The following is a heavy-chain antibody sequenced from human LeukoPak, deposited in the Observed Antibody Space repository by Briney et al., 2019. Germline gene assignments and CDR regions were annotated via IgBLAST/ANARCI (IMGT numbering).Heavy chain of an antibody. V-gene: IGHV3-21*01. D-gene: IGHD6-13*01. CDR3: ARDQHSSSWYLTGGLDY. Sequence: PGGSLRLSCAASGFTFSSYSMNWVRQAPGKGLEWVSSISSSSSYIYYADSVKGRFTISRDNAKNSLYLLMNSLRAEDTAVYYCARDQHSSSWYLTGGLDYWGQGTLVTVSS. J-gene: IGHJ4*02. CDR1: GFTFSSYS. CDR2: ISSSSSYI.